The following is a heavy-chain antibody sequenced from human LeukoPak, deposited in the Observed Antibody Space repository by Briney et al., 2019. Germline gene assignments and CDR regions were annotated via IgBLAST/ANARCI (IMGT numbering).Heavy chain of an antibody. J-gene: IGHJ5*02. Sequence: ASVKVSCKASGYTFTSYYMHWVRQAPGQGLEWMGIINPSGGSTSYAQKFQGRVTMTRDTSTSTVYMELSSLRSEDTAVYYCARRRGAKGGPNWFDPWGQGTLVTVSS. CDR2: INPSGGST. V-gene: IGHV1-46*01. CDR1: GYTFTSYY. D-gene: IGHD3-10*01. CDR3: ARRRGAKGGPNWFDP.